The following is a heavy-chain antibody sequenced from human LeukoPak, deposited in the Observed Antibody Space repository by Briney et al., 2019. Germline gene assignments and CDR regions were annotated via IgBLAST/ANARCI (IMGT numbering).Heavy chain of an antibody. J-gene: IGHJ4*02. CDR2: ISGGST. CDR1: GFTVSSNE. V-gene: IGHV3-38-3*01. CDR3: ARDLGPYYYDSSGYYYGY. Sequence: SGGSLRLSCAASGFTVSSNEMSWVRQAPGKGLEWVSSISGGSTYYADSRKGRFTISRDNAKNTLYLQMNSLRAEDTAVYYCARDLGPYYYDSSGYYYGYWGQGTLVTVSS. D-gene: IGHD3-22*01.